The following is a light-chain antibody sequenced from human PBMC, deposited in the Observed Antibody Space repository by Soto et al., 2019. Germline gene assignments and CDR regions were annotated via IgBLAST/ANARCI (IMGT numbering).Light chain of an antibody. CDR1: QGISSY. CDR2: GAS. Sequence: DIQLTQSPSFLSASVGDRVTITCRASQGISSYLAWYQQKPGKAPKLLIYGASTLQSGVPSRFSGSGSGTEFPITISSLQPEDFATDYYQQLHSNPSLTFGGGTKVEIE. CDR3: QQLHSNPSLT. J-gene: IGKJ4*01. V-gene: IGKV1-9*01.